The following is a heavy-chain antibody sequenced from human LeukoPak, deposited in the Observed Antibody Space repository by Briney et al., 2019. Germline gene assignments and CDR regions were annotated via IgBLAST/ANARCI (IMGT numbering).Heavy chain of an antibody. J-gene: IGHJ3*02. CDR2: IYGDGSFT. CDR1: GLTFSNFW. Sequence: GGSLRLSCAASGLTFSNFWMHWVRQAPRKGLVWVALIYGDGSFTRYADSVKGRFTISRDNSKNTLYLQMNSLRAEDTAVYYCAREELRELAPGAFDIWGQGTMVTVSS. CDR3: AREELRELAPGAFDI. V-gene: IGHV3-74*01. D-gene: IGHD4-23*01.